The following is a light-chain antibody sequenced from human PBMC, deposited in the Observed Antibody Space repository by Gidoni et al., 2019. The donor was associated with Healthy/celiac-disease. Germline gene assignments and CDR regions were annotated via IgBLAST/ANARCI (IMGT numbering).Light chain of an antibody. V-gene: IGKV3-20*01. Sequence: PGTLSLSPGDRATLSSRARQTLSSHSVAWYQQKPGQAPRLVIYGASSRATGIPDRFSGSGSGTDFTLIITRLEPEDFALYYCQQYGGSPLTFGGGTKIE. J-gene: IGKJ4*01. CDR3: QQYGGSPLT. CDR1: QTLSSHS. CDR2: GAS.